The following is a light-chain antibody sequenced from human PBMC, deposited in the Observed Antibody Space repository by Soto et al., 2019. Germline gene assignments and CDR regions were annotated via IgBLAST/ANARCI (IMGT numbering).Light chain of an antibody. CDR2: AAS. V-gene: IGKV1-39*01. CDR1: QSISTY. CDR3: QQSYSTPRT. J-gene: IGKJ1*01. Sequence: DIQMTQSPSSLSASVGDRVTITCRASQSISTYLNWYQHKPGKAPKLLIFAASSLHSGVPSTFSGSGSGPDFTLTISSLQPDDFATYYCQQSYSTPRTFGLGTKVEI.